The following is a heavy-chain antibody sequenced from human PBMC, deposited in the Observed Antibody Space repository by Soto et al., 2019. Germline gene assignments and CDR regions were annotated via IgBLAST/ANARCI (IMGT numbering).Heavy chain of an antibody. CDR3: AKGRGGSGSLTPRVDF. CDR2: IIGGGDTT. Sequence: EVQLLESGGGLVQPGGSLRLSCAASGFTFNNYAMTWVRQAPGKGLEWVSAIIGGGDTTSYADSVKGRFTVSRDGSKNTLYLQMSSLRAEDTALDYCAKGRGGSGSLTPRVDFWCQGTLVTVSS. CDR1: GFTFNNYA. D-gene: IGHD3-10*01. V-gene: IGHV3-23*01. J-gene: IGHJ4*02.